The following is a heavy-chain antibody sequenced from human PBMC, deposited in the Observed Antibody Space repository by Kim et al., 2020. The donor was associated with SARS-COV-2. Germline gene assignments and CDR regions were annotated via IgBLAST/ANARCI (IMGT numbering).Heavy chain of an antibody. V-gene: IGHV4-34*01. Sequence: SETLSLTCAVYGGSFSGYYWSWIRQPPGKGLEWIGEINHSGSTNFNPSPKSRVTMSVDTAQNKFSLKLSSVTAADTALYYCGRVVRGPKRGGRYNWFYPWGQGTLVTLSS. CDR1: GGSFSGYY. J-gene: IGHJ5*02. CDR3: GRVVRGPKRGGRYNWFYP. D-gene: IGHD3-10*01. CDR2: INHSGST.